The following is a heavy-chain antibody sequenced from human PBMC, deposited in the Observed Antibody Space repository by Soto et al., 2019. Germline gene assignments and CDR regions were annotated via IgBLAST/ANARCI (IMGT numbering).Heavy chain of an antibody. CDR2: ISGYNGNT. J-gene: IGHJ4*02. V-gene: IGHV1-18*04. D-gene: IGHD2-15*01. CDR1: GYTFSSHG. Sequence: ASVKVSCKASGYTFSSHGVSWVRRAPGQGLEWMGWISGYNGNTNYAQKLQGRVTMTTDTSTNTAYMELRSLRSDDTAVYYCATWAGQVRGFGGPFDYWGQGTLVTVPS. CDR3: ATWAGQVRGFGGPFDY.